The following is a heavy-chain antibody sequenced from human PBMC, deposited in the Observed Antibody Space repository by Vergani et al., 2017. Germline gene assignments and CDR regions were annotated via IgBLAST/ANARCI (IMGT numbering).Heavy chain of an antibody. J-gene: IGHJ4*02. CDR1: GFTFSSYA. CDR3: VAIPPGGIAARY. D-gene: IGHD6-6*01. CDR2: ISGSGGST. Sequence: EVQLLESGGGLVQPGGSLRLSCAASGFTFSSYAMSWVRQAPGKGLEWVSAISGSGGSTYYADSVKGRFTISRDNSKNTLYLQMNSLRAEDTAVYYCVAIPPGGIAARYWGQGTLVTVSS. V-gene: IGHV3-23*01.